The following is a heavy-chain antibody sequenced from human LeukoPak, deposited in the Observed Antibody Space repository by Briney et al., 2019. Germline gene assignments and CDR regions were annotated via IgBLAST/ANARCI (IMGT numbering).Heavy chain of an antibody. V-gene: IGHV3-66*02. Sequence: PGGSLRLSCAASGLTVSDNYMTWVRQAPGKGLEWVSVIYAGGSTFYADSVKGRFTISRDNSKNTVYLQMNSQRAEDTAVYYCARDRSYDSSGYPFDFWGQGTLVTVTS. CDR1: GLTVSDNY. D-gene: IGHD3-22*01. J-gene: IGHJ4*02. CDR3: ARDRSYDSSGYPFDF. CDR2: IYAGGST.